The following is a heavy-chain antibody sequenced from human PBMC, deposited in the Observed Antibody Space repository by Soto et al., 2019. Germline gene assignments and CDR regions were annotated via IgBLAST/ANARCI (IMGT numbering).Heavy chain of an antibody. Sequence: SETLSLTCIVSGGSTSRSSDYWGWIRQPPGKGLEWIGSIYYSGSTYYNPSLKSRVTISVDTSKNHFSLKLSSVTAADTAVYYCATQEVGGSYVYTFDPWGQGTLVTVSS. CDR2: IYYSGST. J-gene: IGHJ5*02. D-gene: IGHD1-26*01. CDR3: ATQEVGGSYVYTFDP. CDR1: GGSTSRSSDY. V-gene: IGHV4-39*02.